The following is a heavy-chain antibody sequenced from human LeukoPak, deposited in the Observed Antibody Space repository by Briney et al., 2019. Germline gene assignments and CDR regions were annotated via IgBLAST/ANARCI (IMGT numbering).Heavy chain of an antibody. Sequence: GGSLRLSCAASGFTFSSYGMHWVRQAPGKGQEWVALIWYDGSNKYYAGSVNGRFTISRDNSKNTLYLQMNSLRAEDTAVYYCARDRGYSYGHPFDYWGQGTLVAVSS. CDR2: IWYDGSNK. D-gene: IGHD5-18*01. V-gene: IGHV3-33*01. CDR3: ARDRGYSYGHPFDY. J-gene: IGHJ4*02. CDR1: GFTFSSYG.